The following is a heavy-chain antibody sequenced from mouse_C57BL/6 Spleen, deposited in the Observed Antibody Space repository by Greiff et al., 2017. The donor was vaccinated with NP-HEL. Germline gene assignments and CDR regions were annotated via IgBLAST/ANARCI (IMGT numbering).Heavy chain of an antibody. V-gene: IGHV1-50*01. CDR1: GYTFTSYW. D-gene: IGHD1-2*01. CDR3: ARVSYGMCVHYFGY. J-gene: IGHJ2*01. Sequence: QVQLQQPGAELVKPGASVKLSCKASGYTFTSYWFQWVKQRPGQGLEWIGEIDPSDSYTNYNPKFKGKATLTVDTSSSTSYMQLSSLTSEDSAVYYCARVSYGMCVHYFGYWGQGTTLTVSS. CDR2: IDPSDSYT.